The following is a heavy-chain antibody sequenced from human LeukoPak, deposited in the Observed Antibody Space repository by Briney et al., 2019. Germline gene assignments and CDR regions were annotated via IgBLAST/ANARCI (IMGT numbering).Heavy chain of an antibody. D-gene: IGHD3-16*01. CDR1: GGTFSSYA. Sequence: SVKVSCKASGGTFSSYAISWVRQAPGQGLEWMGGIIPIFGTANYAQKFQGRVTITTDESTSTAYMELSSLRSEDTVVYYCARDGGWQNAIHYWGQGTLVTVSS. CDR2: IIPIFGTA. CDR3: ARDGGWQNAIHY. V-gene: IGHV1-69*05. J-gene: IGHJ4*02.